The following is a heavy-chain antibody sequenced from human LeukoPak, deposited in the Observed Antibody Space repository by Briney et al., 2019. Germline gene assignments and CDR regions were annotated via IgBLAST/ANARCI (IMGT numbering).Heavy chain of an antibody. CDR1: GFTFSSYA. Sequence: GGSLRLSCAASGFTFSSYAMSWVRQAPGKGLEWVSAISGSGGSTYYADSVKGRFTISRDNSKNTLYLQMNSLRAEDTAVDYCAKDQDRYGSGSWPFDYWGQGTLVTVSS. D-gene: IGHD3-10*01. J-gene: IGHJ4*02. V-gene: IGHV3-23*01. CDR3: AKDQDRYGSGSWPFDY. CDR2: ISGSGGST.